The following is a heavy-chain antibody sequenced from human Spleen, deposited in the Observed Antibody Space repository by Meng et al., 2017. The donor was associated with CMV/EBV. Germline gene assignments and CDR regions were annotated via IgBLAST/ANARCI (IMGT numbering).Heavy chain of an antibody. CDR1: GFTFSIYS. D-gene: IGHD4-11*01. CDR2: ISSSSSTI. J-gene: IGHJ4*02. Sequence: GESLKISCAASGFTFSIYSMNWVRQAPGKGLEWIAYISSSSSTIYYADSVKGRFTISRDNAENALLLQMNSLRAEDTAVYYCARDVVRGDYMVDYWGQGTLVTVSS. CDR3: ARDVVRGDYMVDY. V-gene: IGHV3-48*04.